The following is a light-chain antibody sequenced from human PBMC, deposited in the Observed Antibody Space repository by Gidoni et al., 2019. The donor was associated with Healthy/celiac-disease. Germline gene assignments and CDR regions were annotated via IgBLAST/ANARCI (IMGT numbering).Light chain of an antibody. CDR2: QAS. CDR1: QSISSW. V-gene: IGKV1-5*03. CDR3: QQYNSYSRT. J-gene: IGKJ1*01. Sequence: DIQMSHSPSTLSASVGDRVTITCRASQSISSWLAWYQQKPGKAPKLLIYQASSLESGVQSRFSGSGSGKEFTLTISSLQPDDFATYYCQQYNSYSRTLGQGTKVEIK.